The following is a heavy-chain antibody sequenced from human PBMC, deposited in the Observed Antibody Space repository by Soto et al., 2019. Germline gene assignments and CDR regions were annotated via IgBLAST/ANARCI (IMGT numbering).Heavy chain of an antibody. Sequence: SETLSLTCTVSGGSMRNYFWTWIRQPPGKGLEWIGYIHYSGTTSFFPSYNPSLRSRVTISEDTSKNQFSLKLLSVTAADTAVYYCAREVGLVDVVVPAALRGINYGMDVWGQGTAVTVSS. CDR1: GGSMRNYF. V-gene: IGHV4-59*01. CDR3: AREVGLVDVVVPAALRGINYGMDV. J-gene: IGHJ6*02. D-gene: IGHD2-2*01. CDR2: IHYSGTT.